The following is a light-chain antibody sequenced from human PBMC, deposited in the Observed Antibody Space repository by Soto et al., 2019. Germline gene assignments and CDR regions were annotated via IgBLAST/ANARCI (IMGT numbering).Light chain of an antibody. CDR2: GNS. V-gene: IGLV1-47*02. CDR3: VAWDDSLRGVV. J-gene: IGLJ3*02. Sequence: QSVLTQPPSASGAPGQRVTLSCIGGSSIVGFNAVNWYQQLPGAAPKLLIHGNSQRPSGVPDRFSGSKSGTSASLAIIGLRAEDEAHYYCVAWDDSLRGVVFGGGTKLTVL. CDR1: SSIVGFNA.